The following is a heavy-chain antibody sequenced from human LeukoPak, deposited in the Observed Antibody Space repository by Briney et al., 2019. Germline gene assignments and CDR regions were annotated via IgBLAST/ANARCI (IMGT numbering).Heavy chain of an antibody. D-gene: IGHD2/OR15-2a*01. CDR2: IYPDDSDI. CDR1: GYSFSNYW. V-gene: IGHV5-51*01. J-gene: IGHJ4*02. CDR3: ARGAPFDY. Sequence: PGESLKISCKGSGYSFSNYWIGWVRQMPGKGLEWMGIIYPDDSDIRYGPSFQGQVTISADTSISTAYLQWSSLKASDSAIYYCARGAPFDYWSQGTLVTVSS.